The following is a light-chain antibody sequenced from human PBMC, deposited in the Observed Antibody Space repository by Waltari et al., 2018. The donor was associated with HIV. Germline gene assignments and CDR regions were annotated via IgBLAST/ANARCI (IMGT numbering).Light chain of an antibody. CDR3: LQYDNLPYS. J-gene: IGKJ2*03. Sequence: DIQMTQSPSSLSASAGDRVTLTCQASEDIAKNLNWFQQKPGNAPKLLIYASSNLETGVPLRFSGGGSGTDYTFVIDSLQPEDIATYFCLQYDNLPYSFGQGTTLEIK. CDR2: ASS. V-gene: IGKV1-33*01. CDR1: EDIAKN.